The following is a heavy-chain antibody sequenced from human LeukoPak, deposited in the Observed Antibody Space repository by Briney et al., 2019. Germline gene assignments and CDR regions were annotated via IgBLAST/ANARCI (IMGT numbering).Heavy chain of an antibody. CDR1: GFTFSSYA. CDR2: ISGSGGST. D-gene: IGHD4-17*01. V-gene: IGHV3-23*01. J-gene: IGHJ4*02. Sequence: GGSLRLSCAASGFTFSSYAMSWVRQAPGKGLEWVSAISGSGGSTYYADSVKGRFTISRDDSKNTLYLQMNSLRAEDTAVYYCAKDVTVATVTYWGQGTLVTVSS. CDR3: AKDVTVATVTY.